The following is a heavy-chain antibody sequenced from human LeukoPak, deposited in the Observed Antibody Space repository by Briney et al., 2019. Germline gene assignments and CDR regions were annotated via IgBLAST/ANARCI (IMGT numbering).Heavy chain of an antibody. CDR1: GFTFSSYS. D-gene: IGHD5-18*01. CDR3: ARVRGYSVALRTFDY. J-gene: IGHJ4*02. V-gene: IGHV3-21*01. Sequence: PGGSLRLSCAASGFTFSSYSMNWVRQAPGKGLEWVSSISSSSSYIYYADSVKGRFTISRDNAKNSLYLQMNSLRAEDTAVYYCARVRGYSVALRTFDYWGQGTLVTVSS. CDR2: ISSSSSYI.